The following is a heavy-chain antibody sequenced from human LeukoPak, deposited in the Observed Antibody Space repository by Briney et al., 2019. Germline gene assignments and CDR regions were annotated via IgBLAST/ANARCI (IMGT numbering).Heavy chain of an antibody. CDR3: AKGREVRAAMVLLYTDV. Sequence: SETLSLTCTVSGGSISSYYWSWIRQPPGKGLEWIGYIYYSGSTNYNPSLKSRVTISVDTSKNQFSLKLSSVTAADTAVYYCAKGREVRAAMVLLYTDVWGKGTTVTVSS. CDR1: GGSISSYY. V-gene: IGHV4-59*01. D-gene: IGHD5-18*01. CDR2: IYYSGST. J-gene: IGHJ6*03.